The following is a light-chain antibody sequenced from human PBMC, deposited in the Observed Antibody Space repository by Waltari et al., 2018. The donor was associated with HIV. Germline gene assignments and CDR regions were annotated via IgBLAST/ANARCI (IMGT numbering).Light chain of an antibody. CDR3: QSYDNKLSATI. V-gene: IGLV1-40*01. CDR2: PND. Sequence: QSALTQPPSASGPPGPRCTISCTGTDSNIGAAPDVHWYQHVPGTAPKLLIHPNDERPSGVPDRFSGSTSGSTASLAITGLQVEDEADYYCQSYDNKLSATIFGGGTKLTVL. J-gene: IGLJ2*01. CDR1: DSNIGAAPD.